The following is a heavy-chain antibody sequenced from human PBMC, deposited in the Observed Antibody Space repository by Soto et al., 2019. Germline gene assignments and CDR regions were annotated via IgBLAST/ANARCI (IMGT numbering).Heavy chain of an antibody. J-gene: IGHJ4*02. CDR3: ARVGGTVGSDY. CDR2: VYYDGSNK. CDR1: GFAFSAYS. V-gene: IGHV3-33*01. D-gene: IGHD4-17*01. Sequence: QVQLVESGGGVVQPGRSLRLSCAASGFAFSAYSMHWVRQAPGKGLEWVALVYYDGSNKYYADSVKGRFTISRDNSKNTLYLQLISLRAEDLALDYCARVGGTVGSDYWGQGTLVTVSS.